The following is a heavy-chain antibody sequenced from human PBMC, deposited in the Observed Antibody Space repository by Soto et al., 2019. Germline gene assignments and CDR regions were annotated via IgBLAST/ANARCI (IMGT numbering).Heavy chain of an antibody. J-gene: IGHJ5*02. Sequence: VQLVETGGGLIQPGGSLRLSCAASGFTVSSNYMSWVRQAPGKGLEWVSVIYSGGSTYYADSVKGRFTISRDNSKNTLYLQMNSLRAEDTAVYYCARGAAAGLTPWFDPWGQGTLVTVSS. CDR2: IYSGGST. D-gene: IGHD6-13*01. V-gene: IGHV3-53*02. CDR1: GFTVSSNY. CDR3: ARGAAAGLTPWFDP.